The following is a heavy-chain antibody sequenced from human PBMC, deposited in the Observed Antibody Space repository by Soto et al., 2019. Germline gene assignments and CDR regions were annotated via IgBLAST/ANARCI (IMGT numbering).Heavy chain of an antibody. CDR1: GYTFTSYG. V-gene: IGHV1-18*01. Sequence: QVQLVQSGAEVKKPGASVKVSCKASGYTFTSYGISWVRQAPGQGLEWMGWISAYNGNTNYAQKLQGRVTMTTDTSTSTAYIELRSLRSDDTAVYYCARYFYDSSGYYYVDFDYWGQGTLVTVSS. CDR2: ISAYNGNT. J-gene: IGHJ4*02. CDR3: ARYFYDSSGYYYVDFDY. D-gene: IGHD3-22*01.